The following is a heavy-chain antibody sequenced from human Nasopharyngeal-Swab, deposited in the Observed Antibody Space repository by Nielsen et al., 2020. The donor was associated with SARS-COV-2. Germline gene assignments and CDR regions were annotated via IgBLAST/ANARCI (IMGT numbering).Heavy chain of an antibody. V-gene: IGHV3-15*01. CDR3: TTDVDSSSWHYYYYGMDV. Sequence: VRQAPGKGLEWVVRIKSKTDGGTTDYAAPVKGRFTISRDDSKNTLYLQMNSLKTEDTAVYYCTTDVDSSSWHYYYYGMDVWGQGTTVTVSS. CDR2: IKSKTDGGTT. D-gene: IGHD6-13*01. J-gene: IGHJ6*02.